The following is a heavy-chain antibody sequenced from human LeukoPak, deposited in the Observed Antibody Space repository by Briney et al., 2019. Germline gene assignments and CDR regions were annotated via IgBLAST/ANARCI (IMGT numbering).Heavy chain of an antibody. D-gene: IGHD3-22*01. CDR2: ISGSGGST. J-gene: IGHJ4*02. V-gene: IGHV3-23*01. CDR1: GFTFSSYS. CDR3: AKESYDSSGYYYFDY. Sequence: WGSLRLSCAASGFTFSSYSMNWVRQAPGKGLEWVSAISGSGGSTYYADSVKGRFTISRDNSKNTLYLQMNSLRAEDTAVYYCAKESYDSSGYYYFDYWGQGTLVTVSS.